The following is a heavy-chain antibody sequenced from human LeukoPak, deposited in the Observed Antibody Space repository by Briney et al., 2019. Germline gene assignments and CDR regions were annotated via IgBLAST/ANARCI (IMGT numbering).Heavy chain of an antibody. J-gene: IGHJ4*02. CDR2: TYYRSKWYN. D-gene: IGHD6-19*01. CDR3: ARDYPLGPISDSSGWYYFDY. V-gene: IGHV6-1*01. CDR1: GDSVSSNSAA. Sequence: SQTLSLTCAISGDSVSSNSAAWNWIRQSPSRGLEWLGRTYYRSKWYNDYAVSVKSRITNNPDTSKNQFSLQLNSVTPEDTAVYYCARDYPLGPISDSSGWYYFDYWGQGTLVTVSS.